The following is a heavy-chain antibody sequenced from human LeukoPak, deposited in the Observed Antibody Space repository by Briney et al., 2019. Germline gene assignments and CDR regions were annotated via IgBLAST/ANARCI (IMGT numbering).Heavy chain of an antibody. J-gene: IGHJ4*02. CDR1: GLTFTSYA. CDR3: AKNWGYFDY. CDR2: VTNRRDGP. Sequence: GGSLRLSCAASGLTFTSYAMSWVRQAPGKGLEWVSTVTNRRDGPYYADSVKGRFTISRDNAKNSVYLQINSLRAEDTAVYYCAKNWGYFDYWGQGTLVTVSS. D-gene: IGHD7-27*01. V-gene: IGHV3-23*01.